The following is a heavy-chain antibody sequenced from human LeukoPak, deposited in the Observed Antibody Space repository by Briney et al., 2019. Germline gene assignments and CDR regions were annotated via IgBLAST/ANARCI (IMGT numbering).Heavy chain of an antibody. D-gene: IGHD3-3*01. CDR2: IYYSGST. CDR3: ARGINENDFWSGYPNWFDP. CDR1: GGSISSSSYS. V-gene: IGHV4-39*01. J-gene: IGHJ5*02. Sequence: PSETLSLTCTVSGGSISSSSYSWGWIRQPPGKGLEWIGSIYYSGSTYYNPSLKSRVTISVDTSKNQFSLKLSSVTAADTAVYYCARGINENDFWSGYPNWFDPWGQGTLVTVSS.